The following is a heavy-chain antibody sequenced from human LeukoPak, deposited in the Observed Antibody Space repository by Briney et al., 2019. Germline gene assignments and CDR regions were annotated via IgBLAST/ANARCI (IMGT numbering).Heavy chain of an antibody. CDR1: GYTFTSYG. CDR3: ARVIDHRSYSYGIWAPYNYMDV. CDR2: ISAYNGNT. J-gene: IGHJ6*03. Sequence: GASVKVSCKASGYTFTSYGISWVRQAPGQGLEWMGWISAYNGNTNYAQKLQGRVTMTTDTSTSTAYMELRSLRSDDTAVYYCARVIDHRSYSYGIWAPYNYMDVWGKGTTVTISS. V-gene: IGHV1-18*01. D-gene: IGHD5-18*01.